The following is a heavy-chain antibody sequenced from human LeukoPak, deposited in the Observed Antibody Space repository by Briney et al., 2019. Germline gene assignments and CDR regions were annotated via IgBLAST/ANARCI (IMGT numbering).Heavy chain of an antibody. J-gene: IGHJ4*02. V-gene: IGHV3-21*01. D-gene: IGHD6-13*01. CDR3: ARDLNAAAGTPGGVY. CDR2: ISSSSYI. Sequence: PGGSLRLSCAASGFTFSSYSMNWVRQAPGKGLEWVSSISSSSYIYYADSVKGRFTISRGNAKNSLYLQMNSLRAEDTAVHYCARDLNAAAGTPGGVYWGQGTLVTVSS. CDR1: GFTFSSYS.